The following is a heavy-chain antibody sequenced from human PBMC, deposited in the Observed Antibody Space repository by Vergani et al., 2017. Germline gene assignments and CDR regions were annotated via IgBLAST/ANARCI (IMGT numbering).Heavy chain of an antibody. CDR1: GFTFSDYY. Sequence: QVHLVESGGGLVKPGGSLRLSCAASGFTFSDYYMSWIRQAPGKGLEWVSYISSSGSTIYYADSVKGRFTISRDNAKNSLYLQMNSLRAEDTAVYYCARDPVIAAASNYYYYYGMDVWGQGTTVTVSS. V-gene: IGHV3-11*01. D-gene: IGHD6-13*01. CDR3: ARDPVIAAASNYYYYYGMDV. J-gene: IGHJ6*02. CDR2: ISSSGSTI.